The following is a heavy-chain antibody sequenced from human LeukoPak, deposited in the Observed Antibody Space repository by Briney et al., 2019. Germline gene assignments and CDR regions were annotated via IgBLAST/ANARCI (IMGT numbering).Heavy chain of an antibody. CDR1: GFTFSTST. Sequence: PGGSLRLSCAASGFTFSTSTMNWVRQAPGKGLEWVSYISGGSSIIYYADSVKGRFTISRDNAKNSLYLQMNSLRAEDTAVYYCASTIATRYFDYWGQGTLVTVSS. D-gene: IGHD6-6*01. V-gene: IGHV3-48*01. CDR3: ASTIATRYFDY. J-gene: IGHJ4*02. CDR2: ISGGSSII.